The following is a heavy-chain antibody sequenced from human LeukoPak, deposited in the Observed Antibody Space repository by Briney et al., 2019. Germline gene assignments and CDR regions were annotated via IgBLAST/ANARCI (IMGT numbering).Heavy chain of an antibody. CDR2: ISLDGSNK. J-gene: IGHJ3*02. D-gene: IGHD3-22*01. Sequence: GGSLRLSCAASGFTFSSYAMHWVRQAPGKGLELVAVISLDGSNKYYADSVKGRFTISRDNSKNTLYLQMNSLRAEDTAVYYCARDFTMIVVVTTHDAFDIWGQGTMVTVSS. CDR3: ARDFTMIVVVTTHDAFDI. CDR1: GFTFSSYA. V-gene: IGHV3-30*04.